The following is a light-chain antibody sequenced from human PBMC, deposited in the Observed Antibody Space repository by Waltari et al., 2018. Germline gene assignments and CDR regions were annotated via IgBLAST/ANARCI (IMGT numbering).Light chain of an antibody. CDR1: QSVNNNY. Sequence: EIVLTQSPGTLSLSPGERATLPCRASQSVNNNYLAWYQQKPGQPPRLLIYGASTRATGIPDRFRGSGSGTDFTLTISRLEPEDFAVFYCQQYATSPEPFGGGIKVEIK. CDR2: GAS. CDR3: QQYATSPEP. J-gene: IGKJ4*01. V-gene: IGKV3-20*01.